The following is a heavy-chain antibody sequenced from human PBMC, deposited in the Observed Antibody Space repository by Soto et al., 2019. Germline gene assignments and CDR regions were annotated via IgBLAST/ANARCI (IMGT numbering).Heavy chain of an antibody. J-gene: IGHJ4*02. CDR2: ISGSGGST. Sequence: PGGSLRLSCAASGFTFSSYAMSWVRQAPGKGLEWGSAISGSGGSTYYADSVKGRFTISRDTSKNPLYLQMNSLRAEDTAVYYCAKSRVTIFGVVMVFDYWGQGTLVTVSS. D-gene: IGHD3-3*01. V-gene: IGHV3-23*01. CDR3: AKSRVTIFGVVMVFDY. CDR1: GFTFSSYA.